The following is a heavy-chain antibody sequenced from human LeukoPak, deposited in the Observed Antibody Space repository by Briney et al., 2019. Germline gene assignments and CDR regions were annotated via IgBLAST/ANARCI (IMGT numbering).Heavy chain of an antibody. D-gene: IGHD6-13*01. Sequence: ASVKVSCKASGYAFTGYYMHWVRQAPGQGLEWMGWINPNSGGTNYAQKFQGWVTMTRDTSISSAYMELSRLRSDDTAVYYCARVPSVGSSSPGDAFDIWGQGTMVTVSS. J-gene: IGHJ3*02. CDR1: GYAFTGYY. CDR2: INPNSGGT. V-gene: IGHV1-2*04. CDR3: ARVPSVGSSSPGDAFDI.